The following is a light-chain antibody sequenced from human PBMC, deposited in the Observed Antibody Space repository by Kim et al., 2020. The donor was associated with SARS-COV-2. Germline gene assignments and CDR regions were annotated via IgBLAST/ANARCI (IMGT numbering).Light chain of an antibody. CDR2: YTT. Sequence: PGETATIPCGGSNIGTNHVHWYRQKPGQAPVLVIYYTTDRPSGVPERFSGSNSGTMATLTISRVEAGDEADYYCQVWDSTRYFYVVFGGGTQLTVL. CDR3: QVWDSTRYFYVV. J-gene: IGLJ2*01. V-gene: IGLV3-21*01. CDR1: NIGTNH.